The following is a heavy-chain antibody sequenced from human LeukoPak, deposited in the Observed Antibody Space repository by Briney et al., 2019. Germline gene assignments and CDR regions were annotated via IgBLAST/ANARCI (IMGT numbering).Heavy chain of an antibody. J-gene: IGHJ5*02. Sequence: GGSLRLSCVASGFTFSSRDWMTWVRQAPGKGLEWVANIKQDGSEKNYVDSVKGRFTISRDNAKNSLYLQMNSLRAEDTAVCYCARLSSGWYNWFDPWGQGTLVTVSS. CDR3: ARLSSGWYNWFDP. CDR1: GFTFSSRDW. CDR2: IKQDGSEK. D-gene: IGHD6-19*01. V-gene: IGHV3-7*01.